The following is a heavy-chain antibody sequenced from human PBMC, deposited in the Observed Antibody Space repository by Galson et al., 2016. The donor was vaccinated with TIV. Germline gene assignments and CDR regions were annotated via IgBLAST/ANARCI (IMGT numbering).Heavy chain of an antibody. CDR2: IKQDGSEK. J-gene: IGHJ4*02. D-gene: IGHD6-19*01. V-gene: IGHV3-7*01. Sequence: SGAEVKKPGESLRLSCAASGFTFSSCWMSWVRQAPGKGLEWVASIKQDGSEKYYVDSVKGRFTISRDNGQNSLYLQMNSLTAEDTAVYYCARDVGRAVAGRGLFDYWGQGTLVTVSS. CDR1: GFTFSSCW. CDR3: ARDVGRAVAGRGLFDY.